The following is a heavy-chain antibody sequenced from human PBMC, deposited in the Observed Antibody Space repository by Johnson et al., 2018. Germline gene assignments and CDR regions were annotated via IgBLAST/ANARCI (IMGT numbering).Heavy chain of an antibody. V-gene: IGHV3-7*01. CDR3: ARVKRWSSPRYMDV. CDR1: GFTLSSYW. CDR2: IKQDGSEK. J-gene: IGHJ6*03. Sequence: VQLVQSGGGLVQPGGSLRLSCAASGFTLSSYWMSWVRQAPGKGLEWVANIKQDGSEKYYVDSVKGRFTIPRDNTKNSRYLQMNSMRAEDTAGYYCARVKRWSSPRYMDVWGKGTTVTVSS. D-gene: IGHD5-18*01.